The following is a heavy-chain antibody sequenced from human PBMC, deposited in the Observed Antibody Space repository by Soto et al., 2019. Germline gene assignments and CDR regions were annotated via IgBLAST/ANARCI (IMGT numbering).Heavy chain of an antibody. CDR2: IYPSDSYT. CDR1: GYSFTSYW. J-gene: IGHJ3*02. Sequence: PGESLKISCKGSGYSFTSYWISWVRQMPGKGLEWMGMIYPSDSYTRYSPSFQGQVTISADKSISTAYLQWSSLKASDTAMYYCARHRYSNADAFDIWGQGTMVTVSS. V-gene: IGHV5-51*01. CDR3: ARHRYSNADAFDI. D-gene: IGHD4-4*01.